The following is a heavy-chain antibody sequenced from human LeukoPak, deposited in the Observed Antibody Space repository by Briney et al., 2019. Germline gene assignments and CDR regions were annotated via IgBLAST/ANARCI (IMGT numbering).Heavy chain of an antibody. V-gene: IGHV4-38-2*01. Sequence: ASETLSLTCAVSGYSISSGYYWGWIRQPPGKGLEWIGSIYHSGSTYYNPSLKSRVTISVDTSKNQFSLKPSSVTAADTAVYYCARWTGTTDAFDIWGQGTIVTVSS. CDR1: GYSISSGYY. D-gene: IGHD1-7*01. J-gene: IGHJ3*02. CDR3: ARWTGTTDAFDI. CDR2: IYHSGST.